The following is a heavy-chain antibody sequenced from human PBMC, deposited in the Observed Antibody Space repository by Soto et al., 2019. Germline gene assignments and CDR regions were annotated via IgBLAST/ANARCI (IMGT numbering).Heavy chain of an antibody. CDR2: IIPIFGAA. J-gene: IGHJ4*02. CDR3: ARSATVATQKGGSDY. Sequence: QVQLAQSGAEVKKPGSSVTVSCKASGGTFSSYAISWVRQAPGQGLEWMGGIIPIFGAANYAQKFQSGVKITADESTSTAYMELSSVRSEDTAVYYCARSATVATQKGGSDYWGQGTLVTVSS. V-gene: IGHV1-69*01. D-gene: IGHD4-17*01. CDR1: GGTFSSYA.